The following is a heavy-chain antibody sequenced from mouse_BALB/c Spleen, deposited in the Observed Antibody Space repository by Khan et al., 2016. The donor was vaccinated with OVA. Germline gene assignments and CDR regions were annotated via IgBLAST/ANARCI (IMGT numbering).Heavy chain of an antibody. D-gene: IGHD1-2*01. CDR3: TRTARIKY. CDR1: GYSITSGYG. J-gene: IGHJ2*01. V-gene: IGHV3-2*02. Sequence: VQLQQSGPGLVKPSQSLSLTCTVTGYSITSGYGWNWIRQFPGNKLEWMGYISYSGSTNYNPSLKSRISITRDTSKNQFFLQLNSVITEETATYYCTRTARIKYWGQGTTLTVSS. CDR2: ISYSGST.